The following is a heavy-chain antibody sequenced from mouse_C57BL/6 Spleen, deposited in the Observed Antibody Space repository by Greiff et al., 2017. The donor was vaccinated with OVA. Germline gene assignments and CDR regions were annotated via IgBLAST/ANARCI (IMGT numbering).Heavy chain of an antibody. CDR1: GYTFTSYW. Sequence: VKLQQPGTELVKPGASVKLSCKASGYTFTSYWMHWVKQRPGQGLEWIGNINPSNGGTNYNEKFKSKATLTVDKSSSTAYMQLSSLTSEDSAVYYCARSFYYGSSWYYFDYWGQGTTLTVSS. CDR3: ARSFYYGSSWYYFDY. J-gene: IGHJ2*01. CDR2: INPSNGGT. V-gene: IGHV1-53*01. D-gene: IGHD1-1*01.